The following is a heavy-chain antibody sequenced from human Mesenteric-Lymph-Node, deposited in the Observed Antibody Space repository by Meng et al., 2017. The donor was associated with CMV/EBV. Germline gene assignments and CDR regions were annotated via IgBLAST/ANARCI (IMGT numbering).Heavy chain of an antibody. CDR2: ISSSSSYK. CDR3: ARDRSAAGYFDS. J-gene: IGHJ4*02. D-gene: IGHD6-25*01. Sequence: GESLKISCAASGFTFSNSDMNWVRQAPGKGLEWVSLISSSSSYKYHADSVKGRFTISRDNAKNSLYLQMTSLRAEDTAVYYCARDRSAAGYFDSWGQGTLVTVSS. CDR1: GFTFSNSD. V-gene: IGHV3-21*01.